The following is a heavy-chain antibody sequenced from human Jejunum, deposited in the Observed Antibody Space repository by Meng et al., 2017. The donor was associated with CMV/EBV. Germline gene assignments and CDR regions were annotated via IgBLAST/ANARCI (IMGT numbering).Heavy chain of an antibody. V-gene: IGHV7-4-1*02. D-gene: IGHD6-19*01. CDR1: GYTFTISA. CDR2: INTSAGNP. CDR3: ARDKIAVAGITGDY. Sequence: GHLVQTGSQLKQPGASVKVACKASGYTFTISAMNWGRQAPGQGLERMGWINTSAGNPTYAQGFTGRFVFSLDTSVSTAYLQISSLKAEDTAVYYCARDKIAVAGITGDYWGQGTLVTVSS. J-gene: IGHJ4*02.